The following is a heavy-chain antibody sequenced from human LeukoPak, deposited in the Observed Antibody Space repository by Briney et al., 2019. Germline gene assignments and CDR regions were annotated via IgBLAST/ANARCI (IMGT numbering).Heavy chain of an antibody. Sequence: GASVKLSCKTSGYTFSKYGVTWVRQAPGQGLEWMGWISVSNGNTNYAQRVQGRVTMTIDSSTTAAYMELRSLRSEDTAVYYCATDTYYDFWSGYLHYWGQGTLVTVSS. CDR3: ATDTYYDFWSGYLHY. CDR2: ISVSNGNT. V-gene: IGHV1-18*04. J-gene: IGHJ4*02. D-gene: IGHD3-3*01. CDR1: GYTFSKYG.